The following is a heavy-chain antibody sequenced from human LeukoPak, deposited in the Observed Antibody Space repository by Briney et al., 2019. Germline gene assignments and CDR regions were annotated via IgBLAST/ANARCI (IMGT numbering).Heavy chain of an antibody. Sequence: GGSLRLSCAASGFTFSSYAMHWVRQAPGKGLEWVAVISYDGSIKYYADSVKGRFTISRDSSKNTLYLRMSSVRAEDTAVYYCAREDGYYFDYWGQGTLVTVSS. CDR1: GFTFSSYA. CDR3: AREDGYYFDY. V-gene: IGHV3-30*04. CDR2: ISYDGSIK. J-gene: IGHJ4*02. D-gene: IGHD3-10*01.